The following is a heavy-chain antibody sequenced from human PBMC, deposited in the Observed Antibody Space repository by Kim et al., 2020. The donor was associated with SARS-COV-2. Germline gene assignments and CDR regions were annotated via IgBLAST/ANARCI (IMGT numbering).Heavy chain of an antibody. J-gene: IGHJ4*02. D-gene: IGHD4-17*01. CDR2: ISGSGGST. CDR3: AKQGGSPYDYGDYFDY. V-gene: IGHV3-23*01. CDR1: GFTFSSYA. Sequence: GSLRLSCAASGFTFSSYAMSWVRQAPGKGLEWVSAISGSGGSTYYADSVKGRFTISRDNSKNTLYLQMNSLRAEDTAVYYCAKQGGSPYDYGDYFDYWGQGTLVTVSS.